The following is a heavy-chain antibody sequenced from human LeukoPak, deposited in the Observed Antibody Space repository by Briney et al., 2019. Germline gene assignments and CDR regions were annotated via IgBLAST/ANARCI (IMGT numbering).Heavy chain of an antibody. CDR1: GGTFSSYA. Sequence: ASVKVSCKASGGTFSSYAISWVRQAPGQGLEWMGWMNPNSGNTGYAQKFQGRVTITRNTSISTAYMELSSLRSEDTAVYYCARGPYYDFWSGYYIGWFDPWGQGTLVTVSS. V-gene: IGHV1-8*03. D-gene: IGHD3-3*01. J-gene: IGHJ5*02. CDR2: MNPNSGNT. CDR3: ARGPYYDFWSGYYIGWFDP.